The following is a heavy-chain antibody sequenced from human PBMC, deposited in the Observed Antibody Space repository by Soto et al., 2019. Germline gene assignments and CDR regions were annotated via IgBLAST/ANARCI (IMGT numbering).Heavy chain of an antibody. Sequence: QVQLVESGGGVVQPGRSLRLSCAASGFTFSNYAMHWVRQAPRKGLEWVTVISSDGNNKYYADSVKGRFTISRDNSKNTLYLQVISLRAEDTAVYYCARERRGGNSGYYLDYWGQGTLVTVSS. J-gene: IGHJ4*02. D-gene: IGHD2-21*02. CDR3: ARERRGGNSGYYLDY. V-gene: IGHV3-30-3*01. CDR1: GFTFSNYA. CDR2: ISSDGNNK.